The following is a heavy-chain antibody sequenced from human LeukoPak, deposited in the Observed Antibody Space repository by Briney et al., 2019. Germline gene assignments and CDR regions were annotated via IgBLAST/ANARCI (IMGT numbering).Heavy chain of an antibody. D-gene: IGHD3-3*01. V-gene: IGHV1-69*05. CDR2: IIPIFGTA. CDR1: GGTFSSYA. CDR3: ARSENYDFWSGDAFDY. J-gene: IGHJ4*02. Sequence: SVRVSCKASGGTFSSYAISWVRQAPGQGLEWMGRIIPIFGTANYAQKFQGRVTITTDESTSTAYMELSSLRSEDTAVYYCARSENYDFWSGDAFDYWGQGTLVTVSS.